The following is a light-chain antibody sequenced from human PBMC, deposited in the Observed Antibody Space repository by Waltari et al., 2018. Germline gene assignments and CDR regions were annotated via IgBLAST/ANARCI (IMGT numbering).Light chain of an antibody. CDR1: SGAVTNGHH. V-gene: IGLV7-43*01. CDR2: STD. Sequence: QTVVTQEHAVTVSAGGTVTLTCASSSGAVTNGHHPNWCQQKGGHTPRPLIYSTDSRYSWPPAHFSGALLRRKAALSLSCVRPEDESLYYCLLFYAGVWVFGGGTSLTV. J-gene: IGLJ3*02. CDR3: LLFYAGVWV.